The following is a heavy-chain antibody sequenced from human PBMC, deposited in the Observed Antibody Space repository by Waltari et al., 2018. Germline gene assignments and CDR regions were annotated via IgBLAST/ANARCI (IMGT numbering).Heavy chain of an antibody. D-gene: IGHD3-22*01. Sequence: QVQLQESGPGLVKPSQTLSLTCDVSGVSLRSGGYFCSWVRQPAGKGLEWLGRVYSAGNTDYNPSLKSRATVSVDTSKNQFFLRLTFMAAADAAVYYCASFREYYDSSGNYFGAFDTWGQGTKVTVSS. CDR2: VYSAGNT. CDR3: ASFREYYDSSGNYFGAFDT. V-gene: IGHV4-61*02. CDR1: GVSLRSGGYF. J-gene: IGHJ3*02.